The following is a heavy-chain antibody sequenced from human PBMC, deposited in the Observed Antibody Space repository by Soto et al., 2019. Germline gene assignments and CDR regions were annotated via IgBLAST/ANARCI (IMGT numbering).Heavy chain of an antibody. CDR1: GGSISSGDYY. CDR3: ARVGIVVVVAATLGGSAFDI. J-gene: IGHJ3*02. D-gene: IGHD2-15*01. Sequence: TLSLTCTVSGGSISSGDYYWSWIRQPPGKGLEWIGYIYYSGSTYYNLSLKSRVTISVDTSKNQFSLKLSSVTAADTAVYYCARVGIVVVVAATLGGSAFDIWGQGTMVTVSS. V-gene: IGHV4-30-4*01. CDR2: IYYSGST.